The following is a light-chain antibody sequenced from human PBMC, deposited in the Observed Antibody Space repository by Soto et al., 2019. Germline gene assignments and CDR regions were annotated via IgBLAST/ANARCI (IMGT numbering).Light chain of an antibody. CDR2: DAS. J-gene: IGKJ3*01. V-gene: IGKV3-11*01. Sequence: EIVLTQSPATLSLSPGERATLSCRASQNVSTYLAWYQQKPGQAPRLLIYDASNRATGIPARFSGSGSGTYFTLTISSLEPEDFAVYYCQQLTNWLTFGPGTKEAIK. CDR1: QNVSTY. CDR3: QQLTNWLT.